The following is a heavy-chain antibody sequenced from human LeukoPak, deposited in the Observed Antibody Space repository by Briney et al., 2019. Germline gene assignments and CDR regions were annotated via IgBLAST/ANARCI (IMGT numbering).Heavy chain of an antibody. Sequence: GGSLRLSCAASGFTFSNSAMNWVRQVPGKGMEWVSSIDYDSSHIYYAASVRGRFTISRDNARNSVYLQMNSLRVEDTAVYYCARDPLRYLRVGHYDYWGQGTLVAVSS. D-gene: IGHD3-9*01. CDR1: GFTFSNSA. J-gene: IGHJ4*02. CDR3: ARDPLRYLRVGHYDY. V-gene: IGHV3-21*01. CDR2: IDYDSSHI.